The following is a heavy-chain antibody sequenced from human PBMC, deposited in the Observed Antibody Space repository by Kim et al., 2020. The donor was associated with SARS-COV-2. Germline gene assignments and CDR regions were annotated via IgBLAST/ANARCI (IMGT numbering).Heavy chain of an antibody. D-gene: IGHD6-19*01. CDR1: GFTFSSYG. CDR2: IWYDGSNK. J-gene: IGHJ4*02. V-gene: IGHV3-33*06. CDR3: AKGAVAGISYFDY. Sequence: GGSLRLSCAASGFTFSSYGMHWVRQAPGKGLEWVAVIWYDGSNKYYADSVKGRFTISRDNSKNTLYLQMNSLRAEDTAVYYCAKGAVAGISYFDYWGQGTLVTVSS.